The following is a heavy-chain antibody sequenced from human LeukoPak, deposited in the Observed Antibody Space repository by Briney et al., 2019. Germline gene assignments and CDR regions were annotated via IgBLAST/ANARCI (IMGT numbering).Heavy chain of an antibody. CDR1: GFTFSSYG. Sequence: PGGSLRLSCAASGFTFSSYGMHWVRQAPGKGLEWVAVIWYDGSNKYYADSVKGRFTISRDNSKNTLYLQMNSLRAEDTAVYYCARAYGYCSGGSCYSDWYFDLWGRGTLVTVSS. V-gene: IGHV3-33*01. CDR3: ARAYGYCSGGSCYSDWYFDL. CDR2: IWYDGSNK. J-gene: IGHJ2*01. D-gene: IGHD2-15*01.